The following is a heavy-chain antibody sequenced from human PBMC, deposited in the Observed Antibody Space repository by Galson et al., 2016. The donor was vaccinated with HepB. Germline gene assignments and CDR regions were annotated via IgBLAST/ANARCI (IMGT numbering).Heavy chain of an antibody. D-gene: IGHD1-26*01. J-gene: IGHJ4*02. V-gene: IGHV3-7*03. CDR1: GFTFSTYW. CDR2: IKQDGSQK. CDR3: ARDSGNYHFDD. Sequence: SLRLSCAASGFTFSTYWMSWVRQAPGKGLEWVANIKQDGSQKYYVDSVKGRFTISRDNAQNSQYLQMSSLRVEDTAVYYCARDSGNYHFDDWGQGTLVTVSS.